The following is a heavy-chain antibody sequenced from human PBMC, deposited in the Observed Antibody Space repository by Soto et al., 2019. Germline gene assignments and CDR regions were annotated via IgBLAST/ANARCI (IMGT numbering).Heavy chain of an antibody. CDR2: ISAYNGNT. CDR3: ARACSGGSCYRTSDD. V-gene: IGHV1-18*01. Sequence: GASVKVSCKASGYTFTSYGISWVRQAPGQGLEWMGWISAYNGNTNYAQKLQGRVTMTTDTSTSTAYMELRSLRSDDTAVYYCARACSGGSCYRTSDDRGQGTQVTVSS. D-gene: IGHD2-15*01. J-gene: IGHJ4*02. CDR1: GYTFTSYG.